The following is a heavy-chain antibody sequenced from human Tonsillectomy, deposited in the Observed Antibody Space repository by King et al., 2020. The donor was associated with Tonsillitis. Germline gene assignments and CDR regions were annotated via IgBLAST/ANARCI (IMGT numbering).Heavy chain of an antibody. D-gene: IGHD3-3*01. CDR1: DGSISSYY. J-gene: IGHJ5*02. CDR3: ARHYDFWSGYGFRNWFDP. V-gene: IGHV4-59*01. CDR2: ISYSGTT. Sequence: VQLQESGPGLVKPSETLSLTCTVSDGSISSYYWSWIRQPPGKGLEWIGYISYSGTTNYNPSLKSRVTISVDTSYNQFSLKLSSVTAADTAVYYCARHYDFWSGYGFRNWFDPWGQGTLVTVSS.